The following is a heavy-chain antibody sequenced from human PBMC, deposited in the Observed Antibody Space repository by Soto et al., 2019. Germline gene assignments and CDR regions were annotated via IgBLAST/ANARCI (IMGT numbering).Heavy chain of an antibody. Sequence: QVQLVQSGAEVKKPGSSVRISCAASGATFNDYTFTWVRRAPGQGLEWMGRVIPLLDASNYAEKFQDRVTITADRSTSPVYMELSGLKSEDSAIYYCASGKSQMTKDRMGFYYYMDVWGKGTTVTVSS. CDR3: ASGKSQMTKDRMGFYYYMDV. CDR2: VIPLLDAS. V-gene: IGHV1-69*08. D-gene: IGHD2-15*01. J-gene: IGHJ6*03. CDR1: GATFNDYT.